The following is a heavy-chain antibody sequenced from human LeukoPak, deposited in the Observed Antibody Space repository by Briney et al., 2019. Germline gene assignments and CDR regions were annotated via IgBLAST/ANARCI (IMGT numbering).Heavy chain of an antibody. D-gene: IGHD5-24*01. CDR3: ARSGWLQFDYFDY. CDR2: INYSGST. Sequence: SETLSLTCTISGGSIGSYFWNWIRQSPGKGLQWIGYINYSGSTNYNPSLESRVSISVDTSKNQVSLRLRSVTAADTAVYYCARSGWLQFDYFDYWGQGILVTVSS. CDR1: GGSIGSYF. V-gene: IGHV4-59*01. J-gene: IGHJ4*02.